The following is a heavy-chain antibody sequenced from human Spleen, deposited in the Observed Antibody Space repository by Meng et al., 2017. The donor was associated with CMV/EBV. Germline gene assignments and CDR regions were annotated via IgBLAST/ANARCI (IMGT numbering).Heavy chain of an antibody. CDR1: GGTFSSYA. V-gene: IGHV1-69*10. Sequence: SVKVSCKASGGTFSSYAISWVRQAPGQGLEWMGGIIPILGIANYAQKFQGRVTITADKSTSTAYMELSSLRSEDTAVYYCASSRGYYGSGGQYYFDYWGQGTLVTVSS. CDR2: IIPILGIA. J-gene: IGHJ4*02. CDR3: ASSRGYYGSGGQYYFDY. D-gene: IGHD3-10*01.